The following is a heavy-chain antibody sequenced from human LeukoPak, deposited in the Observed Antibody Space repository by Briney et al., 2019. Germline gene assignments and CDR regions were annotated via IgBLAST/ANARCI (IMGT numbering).Heavy chain of an antibody. CDR1: GFTVSSNY. J-gene: IGHJ6*03. V-gene: IGHV3-66*02. Sequence: GGSLRLSCAASGFTVSSNYMSWVRQAPGKGLEWVSVICSGGSTYYADSVKGRFTISRDNSKNTLYLQMNSLRAEDTAVYYCARDATGRYDFWSGYYYYYYYMDVWGKGTRVTVSS. CDR3: ARDATGRYDFWSGYYYYYYYMDV. CDR2: ICSGGST. D-gene: IGHD3-3*01.